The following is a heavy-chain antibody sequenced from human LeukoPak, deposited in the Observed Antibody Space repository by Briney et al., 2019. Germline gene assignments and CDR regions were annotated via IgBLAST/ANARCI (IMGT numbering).Heavy chain of an antibody. J-gene: IGHJ4*02. D-gene: IGHD6-13*01. CDR3: AKESKQQLVPKYFDY. Sequence: GGSLRLSCAASGFTFSSYGMSWVRQAPGKGLEWVSAISGSGGSTYYADSVKGRFTISRDNSKNTLYLQMNSLRAEDTAVYYCAKESKQQLVPKYFDYWGQGTLVTVSS. CDR1: GFTFSSYG. V-gene: IGHV3-23*01. CDR2: ISGSGGST.